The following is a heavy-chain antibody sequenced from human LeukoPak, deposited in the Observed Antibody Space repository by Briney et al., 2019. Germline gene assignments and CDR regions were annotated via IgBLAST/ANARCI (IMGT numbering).Heavy chain of an antibody. D-gene: IGHD3-10*01. CDR2: IYSGGTT. V-gene: IGHV3-53*01. CDR3: AKLKGWYGEGYFDY. J-gene: IGHJ4*02. CDR1: GFTVSSNY. Sequence: GGSLRLSCAASGFTVSSNYMSWVRQPPGNGLELVSVIYSGGTTFYADYVKGRFTISRANSKNTLYLQMNSLRADDTAVYYCAKLKGWYGEGYFDYWGQGTVVTVSS.